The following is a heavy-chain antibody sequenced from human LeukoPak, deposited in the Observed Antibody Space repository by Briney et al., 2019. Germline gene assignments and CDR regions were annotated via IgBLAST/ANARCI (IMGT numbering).Heavy chain of an antibody. CDR3: ARGPLHYYDSSGYYEDY. V-gene: IGHV4-30-4*01. CDR2: IYYSGST. J-gene: IGHJ4*02. CDR1: GGSISSGDHY. D-gene: IGHD3-22*01. Sequence: SETLSLTCTVSGGSISSGDHYWSWIRQPPGKGLEWIGYIYYSGSTYYNPSLKSRVTISVDTSKNQFSLKLSSVTAADTAVYYCARGPLHYYDSSGYYEDYWGQGTLVTVSS.